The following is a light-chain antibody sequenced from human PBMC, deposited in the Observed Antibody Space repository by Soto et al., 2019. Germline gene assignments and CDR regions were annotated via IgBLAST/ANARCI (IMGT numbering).Light chain of an antibody. V-gene: IGKV1-13*02. CDR1: PVISRP. CDR3: QQVNSYPLT. CDR2: AAS. Sequence: AIPLTQSPFSLSASVGDTVTITCRASPVISRPLAWYQQNPGRAPKLLIYAASTLYTGVPSRFSGSGYGTEFTLTISSLQPEDFATYYCQQVNSYPLTFGGGTKVDIK. J-gene: IGKJ4*02.